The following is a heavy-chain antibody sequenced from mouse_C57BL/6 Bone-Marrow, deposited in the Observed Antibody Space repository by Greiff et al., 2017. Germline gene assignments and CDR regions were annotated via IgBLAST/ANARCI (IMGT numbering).Heavy chain of an antibody. CDR2: INPNNGGT. J-gene: IGHJ4*01. D-gene: IGHD1-1*01. CDR3: ARGTVVDEYYAMEY. V-gene: IGHV1-22*01. CDR1: GYTFTDYN. Sequence: EVQLVESGPELVKPGASVKMSCKASGYTFTDYNMHWVKQSHGKSLEWIGYINPNNGGTSYNQKFKGKATLTVNKSSSTAYMELRSLTSEDSAVYYYARGTVVDEYYAMEYWGQGISVTVAS.